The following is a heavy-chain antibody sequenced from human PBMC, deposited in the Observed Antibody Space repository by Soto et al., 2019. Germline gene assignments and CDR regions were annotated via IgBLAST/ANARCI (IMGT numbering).Heavy chain of an antibody. CDR2: IIPIFGTA. CDR1: GGTFSSYA. CDR3: ARVSTENYELWRGYLSGSWFDP. D-gene: IGHD3-3*01. V-gene: IGHV1-69*12. Sequence: QVQLVQSGAEVKKPGSSVKVSCKASGGTFSSYAISWVRQAPGQGLEWMGGIIPIFGTANYAQKVQGRVTMTADGSTSTAYMELSSLRSEDTAVYYCARVSTENYELWRGYLSGSWFDPWGQGTLVTVSS. J-gene: IGHJ5*02.